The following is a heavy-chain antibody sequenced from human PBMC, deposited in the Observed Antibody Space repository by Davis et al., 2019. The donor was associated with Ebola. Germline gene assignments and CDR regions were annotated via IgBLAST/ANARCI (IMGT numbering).Heavy chain of an antibody. J-gene: IGHJ4*02. V-gene: IGHV1-18*01. CDR2: ISPKDGAT. Sequence: ASVKVSCKASGYYIPSFGINWLRQGPGQELEWMGWISPKDGATKYGQRFQDRVIMTTETSSRTTYMELTGLTSADTAMYFCARDAYDRFGYRWASFDLWGQGTQVTVS. CDR3: ARDAYDRFGYRWASFDL. CDR1: GYYIPSFG. D-gene: IGHD3-22*01.